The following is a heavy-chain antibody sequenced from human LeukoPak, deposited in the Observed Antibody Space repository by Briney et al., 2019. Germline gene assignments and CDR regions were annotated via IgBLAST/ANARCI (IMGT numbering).Heavy chain of an antibody. CDR3: ARRGYYYDSSPFDP. D-gene: IGHD3-22*01. CDR2: IYYTGST. V-gene: IGHV4-39*01. J-gene: IGHJ5*02. CDR1: GGSIRNSSYF. Sequence: SETLSLTCTVSGGSIRNSSYFWGWIRQPPGKGLEWIGTIYYTGSTYYNPSLKSRVTMSVDTSKNQFSLRLRSVTAADTAVYYCARRGYYYDSSPFDPWGQGALLTVSS.